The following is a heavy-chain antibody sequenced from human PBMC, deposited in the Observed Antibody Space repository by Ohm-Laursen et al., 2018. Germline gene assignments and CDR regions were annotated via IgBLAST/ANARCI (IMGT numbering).Heavy chain of an antibody. D-gene: IGHD1-1*01. CDR1: GFTFSSHE. CDR3: ARDSYDAGDAFDI. V-gene: IGHV3-48*03. J-gene: IGHJ3*02. Sequence: SLRLSCSASGFTFSSHEMSWVRQAPGKGLEWVSYISRSGDTMYYAVSVKGRSTISRDNGKNSLYLQMNSLRGEDTAVYYCARDSYDAGDAFDIWGQGTMVTVSS. CDR2: ISRSGDTM.